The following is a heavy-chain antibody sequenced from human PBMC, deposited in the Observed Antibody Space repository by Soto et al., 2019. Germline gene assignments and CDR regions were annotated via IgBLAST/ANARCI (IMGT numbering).Heavy chain of an antibody. CDR1: GFTFGITW. V-gene: IGHV3-15*07. J-gene: IGHJ4*02. Sequence: EVHLVESGGGLVKPGGSLRLSCAASGFTFGITWMNWVRQAPGKGLEWVGRIKSKGDGGTIDYAAPVKGRFTISRDDSNNMLFLQMNSLKTEDTAVYYCTTEKYFWGQGTLVTVSS. CDR3: TTEKYF. CDR2: IKSKGDGGTI.